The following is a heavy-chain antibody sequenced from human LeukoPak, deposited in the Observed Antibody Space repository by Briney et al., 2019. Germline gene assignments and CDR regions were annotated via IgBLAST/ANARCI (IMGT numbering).Heavy chain of an antibody. Sequence: SETLSLTCTVSGGSISSSSYYWGWIRQPPGKGLEWIGSIYYSGSTYYNPSLKSRVTISVDTSKNQFSLKLSSVTAADTAVYYCARVGYYDSSGYYGAFDIWGQGTMVTVTS. CDR2: IYYSGST. D-gene: IGHD3-22*01. CDR1: GGSISSSSYY. V-gene: IGHV4-39*01. CDR3: ARVGYYDSSGYYGAFDI. J-gene: IGHJ3*02.